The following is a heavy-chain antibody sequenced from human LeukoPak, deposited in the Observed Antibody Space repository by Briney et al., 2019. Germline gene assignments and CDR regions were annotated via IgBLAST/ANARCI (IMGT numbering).Heavy chain of an antibody. D-gene: IGHD3-22*01. CDR1: GFTFSSYG. J-gene: IGHJ3*02. V-gene: IGHV3-30*18. CDR3: AKDRGDYYDSSGYYSGGFDI. Sequence: GESLRLSCAASGFTFSSYGMHWVRQAPGKGLEWVAVISYDGSNKYYADSVKGRFTISRDNSKNTLYLQMNSLRAEDTAVYYCAKDRGDYYDSSGYYSGGFDIWGQGTMVTVSP. CDR2: ISYDGSNK.